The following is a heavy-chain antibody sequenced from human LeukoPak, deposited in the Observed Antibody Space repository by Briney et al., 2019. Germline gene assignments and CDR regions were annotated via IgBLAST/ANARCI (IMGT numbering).Heavy chain of an antibody. V-gene: IGHV3-74*01. CDR3: ARAITLSRSPAY. Sequence: GGSLRLSCAASRFAFSSLYMHWVRQAPGKGLVWVSRINIDGSSTTYADSVKGRFTISRDNTKNTLYLQMNSLRAEDTAVYYCARAITLSRSPAYWGQGTLVTVSS. CDR2: INIDGSST. J-gene: IGHJ4*02. CDR1: RFAFSSLY. D-gene: IGHD1-14*01.